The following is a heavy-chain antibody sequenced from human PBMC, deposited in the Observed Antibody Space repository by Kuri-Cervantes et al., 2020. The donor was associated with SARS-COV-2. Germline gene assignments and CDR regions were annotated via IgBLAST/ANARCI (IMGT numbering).Heavy chain of an antibody. CDR3: ARGAKITIFGRMRGFGY. CDR2: INAGNGNT. V-gene: IGHV1-3*01. D-gene: IGHD3-3*01. Sequence: ASVKVSCKASGYTFTSYAMHWVRQAPGQRLEWMGWINAGNGNTKYSQKFQGRVTITRDTSASTAYMELSSLRSEDTAVYYCARGAKITIFGRMRGFGYWGQGTLVTVSS. J-gene: IGHJ4*02. CDR1: GYTFTSYA.